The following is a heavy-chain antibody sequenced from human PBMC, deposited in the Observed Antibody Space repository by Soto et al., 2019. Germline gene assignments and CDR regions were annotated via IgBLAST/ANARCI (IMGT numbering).Heavy chain of an antibody. CDR2: IYYSGST. V-gene: IGHV4-59*08. Sequence: QVQLQESGPGLVKPSETLSLTCTVSGGSISSYYWSWIRQPPGKGLEWIGYIYYSGSTNYNPSLKSRVTLSVDTSKNQFSLKLSSVTAADTAVYYCARRYGYSFDSWGQGTLVTVSS. CDR3: ARRYGYSFDS. D-gene: IGHD1-1*01. J-gene: IGHJ4*02. CDR1: GGSISSYY.